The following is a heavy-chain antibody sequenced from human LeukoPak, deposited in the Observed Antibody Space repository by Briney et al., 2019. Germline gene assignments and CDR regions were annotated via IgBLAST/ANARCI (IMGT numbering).Heavy chain of an antibody. CDR1: GYNLTELS. V-gene: IGHV1-24*01. J-gene: IGHJ6*02. Sequence: ASVKVSCKVSGYNLTELSMHWVRQAPGKGLEWMGGFDPEDGETIYAQKFQGRVTMTEDPSTDTAYMELSSLRSEDTAVYYCASPYYYDSSCYLRGMDVWGQGSTVAVSS. D-gene: IGHD3-22*01. CDR3: ASPYYYDSSCYLRGMDV. CDR2: FDPEDGET.